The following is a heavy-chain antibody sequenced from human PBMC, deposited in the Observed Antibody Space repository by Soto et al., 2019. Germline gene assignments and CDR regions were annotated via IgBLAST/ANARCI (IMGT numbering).Heavy chain of an antibody. Sequence: SETLSLTCAVYGGSFSGYYWSWIRQPTGKGLEWIGEINHSGITNYNPSLKSRVTISVDTSKNQFSLKLSSVTAADTAVYYCARTGVYSYGIFDYWGQGT. CDR2: INHSGIT. CDR1: GGSFSGYY. V-gene: IGHV4-34*01. D-gene: IGHD5-18*01. J-gene: IGHJ4*02. CDR3: ARTGVYSYGIFDY.